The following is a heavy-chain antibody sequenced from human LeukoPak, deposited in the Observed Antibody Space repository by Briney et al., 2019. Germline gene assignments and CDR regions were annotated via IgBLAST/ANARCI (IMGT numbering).Heavy chain of an antibody. CDR2: IYYNGDT. CDR1: GVSITSTSYY. D-gene: IGHD6-6*01. J-gene: IGHJ6*03. CDR3: SSHSRSGHFYFYYMVV. Sequence: SETLSLTCTVSGVSITSTSYYWGWIRQSPGKGLEWIGSIYYNGDTSYNPSLNSRVSISVDTSKNQFSLKLNSVTAADTAVYYCSSHSRSGHFYFYYMVVWGKGTTVTVSS. V-gene: IGHV4-39*01.